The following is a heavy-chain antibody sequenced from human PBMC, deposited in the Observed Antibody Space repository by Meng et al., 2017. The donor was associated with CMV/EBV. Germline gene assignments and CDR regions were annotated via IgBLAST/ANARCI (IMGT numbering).Heavy chain of an antibody. V-gene: IGHV3-9*01. CDR1: GFTFDDYA. J-gene: IGHJ4*02. CDR3: AKDIANYYDSSGDLDY. Sequence: SLKISCAASGFTFDDYAMHWVRQAPGKGLEWVSGISWNSGSIGYADSVKGRFTISRDNAKNSLYLQMNSLRAEDTDLYYCAKDIANYYDSSGDLDYWGQGTLVTVSS. CDR2: ISWNSGSI. D-gene: IGHD3-22*01.